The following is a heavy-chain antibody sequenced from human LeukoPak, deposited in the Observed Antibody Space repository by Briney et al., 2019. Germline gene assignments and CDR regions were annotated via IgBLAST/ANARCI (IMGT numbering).Heavy chain of an antibody. Sequence: GKSLRLSCAASGFTFRGYGMSWVRQAPGKGLEWVSSLSGSGGSTYYADSVKGRFTISRDNSKNTLFLHMNSLRAEDTAVYYCAKALGGYDFDYWGQGTLVTVSS. D-gene: IGHD3-16*01. J-gene: IGHJ4*02. CDR1: GFTFRGYG. CDR2: LSGSGGST. V-gene: IGHV3-23*01. CDR3: AKALGGYDFDY.